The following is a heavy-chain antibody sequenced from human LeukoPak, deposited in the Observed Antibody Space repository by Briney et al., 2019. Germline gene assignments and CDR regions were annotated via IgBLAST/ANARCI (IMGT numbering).Heavy chain of an antibody. Sequence: PSETLSLTCSISGDSITTNRYWWGWIRQSPGKGLEGIVSISSSGTSSYNPSLKTRATISPAPSKNQYSLRLTSVTAADTAIYYCPRRGIWDLQIGNWFDPWGQGILVIVSS. V-gene: IGHV4-39*01. D-gene: IGHD3-16*01. J-gene: IGHJ5*02. CDR2: ISSSGTS. CDR3: PRRGIWDLQIGNWFDP. CDR1: GDSITTNRYW.